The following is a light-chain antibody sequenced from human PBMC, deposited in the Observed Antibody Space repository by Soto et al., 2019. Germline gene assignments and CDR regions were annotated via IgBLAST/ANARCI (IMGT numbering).Light chain of an antibody. CDR3: CSYAGSSTVV. J-gene: IGLJ2*01. CDR1: SSDVGSYNL. CDR2: EGS. Sequence: QSALTQHASVSGSPGQSITISCTGTSSDVGSYNLVSWYQQHPGKAPKLIIYEGSKRPSGVSNRFSGSKSGNTASLTISGLQAEDEADYYCCSYAGSSTVVFGGGTKLTVL. V-gene: IGLV2-23*01.